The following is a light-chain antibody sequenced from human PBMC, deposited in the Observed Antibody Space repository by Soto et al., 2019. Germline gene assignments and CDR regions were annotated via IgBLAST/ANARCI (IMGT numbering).Light chain of an antibody. CDR1: QSISSSH. CDR2: GAS. CDR3: XXXXASPRT. J-gene: IGKJ1*01. V-gene: IGKV3-20*01. Sequence: EIVLTQSPDTLSLSQGERATLSCRTSQSISSSHLAWYQQKPGQAPRLLMYGASNRATGIPDRFSGSGSGTDFTLXIXRXXPEXXXXXXXXXXXASPRTFGQGTEVEIK.